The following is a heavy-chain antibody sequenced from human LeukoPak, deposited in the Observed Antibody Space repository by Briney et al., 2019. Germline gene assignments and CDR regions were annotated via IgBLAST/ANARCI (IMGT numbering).Heavy chain of an antibody. CDR1: GFTFSDYY. D-gene: IGHD3-10*01. J-gene: IGHJ6*03. CDR3: ARVQVLWFGESFYYYYYMDV. CDR2: ISSSGSTI. V-gene: IGHV3-11*01. Sequence: TGGPLRLSCAASGFTFSDYYMSWIRQAPGKGLEWVSYISSSGSTIYYADSVKGRFTISRDNAKNSLYLQMNSLRAENTAVYYCARVQVLWFGESFYYYYYMDVWGKGTTVTISS.